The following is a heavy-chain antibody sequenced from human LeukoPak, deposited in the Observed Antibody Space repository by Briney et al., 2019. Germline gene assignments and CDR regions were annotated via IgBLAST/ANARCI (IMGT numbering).Heavy chain of an antibody. CDR1: GFTLSNAW. CDR3: TTGLSLLPFDY. D-gene: IGHD3-16*01. V-gene: IGHV3-15*01. Sequence: PGGSLRLSCAASGFTLSNAWMSWVRQAPGKVLEWVGRIKSKTDGGTTDYDAHVKGRFTISRDDSTNTLYLQMNSLKTEDTAVYYCTTGLSLLPFDYWGQGTLVTVSS. J-gene: IGHJ4*02. CDR2: IKSKTDGGTT.